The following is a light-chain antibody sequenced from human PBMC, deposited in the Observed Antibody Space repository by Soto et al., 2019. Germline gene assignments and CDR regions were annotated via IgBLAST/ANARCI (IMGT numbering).Light chain of an antibody. CDR2: SNI. Sequence: QSLLTQPPSMSGAPGQRVTISCTGSSSDIGAGYDVHWYQQFPGTAPKLLIYSNINRPSGVPDRFSGSMSGTSASLAITGLQAEDEADYYCQSYDSSLGGSKGVFGGGTKLTVL. CDR1: SSDIGAGYD. J-gene: IGLJ3*02. V-gene: IGLV1-40*01. CDR3: QSYDSSLGGSKGV.